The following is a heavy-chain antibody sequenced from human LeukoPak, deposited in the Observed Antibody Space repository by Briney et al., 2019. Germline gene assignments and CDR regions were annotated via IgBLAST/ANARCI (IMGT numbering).Heavy chain of an antibody. J-gene: IGHJ4*02. D-gene: IGHD6-13*01. V-gene: IGHV4-30-2*01. Sequence: PSETLSLTCTVSGGSISSGGYYWSWIRQPPGKGLEWIGYIYHSGSTYYNPSLKSRVTISVDRSKNQFSLKLSSVTPEDTAVYYCARGIDSSSWLDYWGQGTLVTVSS. CDR1: GGSISSGGYY. CDR2: IYHSGST. CDR3: ARGIDSSSWLDY.